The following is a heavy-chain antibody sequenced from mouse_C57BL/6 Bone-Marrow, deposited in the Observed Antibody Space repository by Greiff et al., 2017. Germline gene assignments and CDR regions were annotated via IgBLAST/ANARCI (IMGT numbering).Heavy chain of an antibody. J-gene: IGHJ4*01. CDR2: IRLKSDNYAT. Sequence: EVQVVESGGGLVQPGGSMKLSCVASGFTFSNYWMNWVRQSPEKGLEWVAQIRLKSDNYATHYAESVKGRFTISRDDSKSSVYLQMKNFRAEDSGIYYCTEGEVYAMDYWGKGTSVTVSS. V-gene: IGHV6-3*01. CDR1: GFTFSNYW. D-gene: IGHD3-3*01. CDR3: TEGEVYAMDY.